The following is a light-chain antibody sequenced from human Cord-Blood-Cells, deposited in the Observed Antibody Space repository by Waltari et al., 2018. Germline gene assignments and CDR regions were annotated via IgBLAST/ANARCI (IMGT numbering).Light chain of an antibody. J-gene: IGLJ1*01. CDR3: SSYTSSSTYV. V-gene: IGLV2-14*01. CDR1: SSDVGGYNF. Sequence: QSALTPPASVSGSPGQSINISSTGTSSDVGGYNFVSWYQQHPGKAPKLMIYDVSNRPSGVSNRFSGSKSGNTASLSISGLQAEDEADYYCSSYTSSSTYVFETGTKVTVL. CDR2: DVS.